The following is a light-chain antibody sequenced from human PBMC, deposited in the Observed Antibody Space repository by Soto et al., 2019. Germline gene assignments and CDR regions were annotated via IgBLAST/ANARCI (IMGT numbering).Light chain of an antibody. Sequence: EIVLTQSPGTLSLSPGERATLSCRASQSVSSSFLAWYQQKPGQAPRLLIYGASSIATGIPDRFSGSGSGTDFTLTISRLEPEDVAVYYCQQYGSSPLTFGGGTKVEIK. CDR1: QSVSSSF. J-gene: IGKJ4*01. V-gene: IGKV3-20*01. CDR2: GAS. CDR3: QQYGSSPLT.